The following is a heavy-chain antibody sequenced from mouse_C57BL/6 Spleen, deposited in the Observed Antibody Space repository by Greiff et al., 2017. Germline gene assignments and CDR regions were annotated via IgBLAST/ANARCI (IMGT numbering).Heavy chain of an antibody. CDR2: IHPNSGST. CDR1: GYTFTSYW. J-gene: IGHJ3*01. D-gene: IGHD1-2*01. CDR3: ARSAITTAEGAWFAY. V-gene: IGHV1-64*01. Sequence: QVQLQQPGAELVKPGASVKLSCKASGYTFTSYWMHWVKQRPGQGLEWIGMIHPNSGSTNYNEKFKSKATLTVDKSSSTAYMQLSSLTSEDSAVYYCARSAITTAEGAWFAYWGQGTLVTVSA.